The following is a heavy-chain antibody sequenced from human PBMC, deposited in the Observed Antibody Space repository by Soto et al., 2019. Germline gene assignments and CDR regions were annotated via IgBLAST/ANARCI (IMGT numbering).Heavy chain of an antibody. D-gene: IGHD1-1*01. J-gene: IGHJ4*02. CDR1: GYTFTSYG. Sequence: QVHLVQSGAEVKKPGASVKVSCKASGYTFTSYGITWVRQAPGQGLEWMGWISAHNGNTDYAQKLQGRVIVTRDTPTSTAYRELRSLRSDDTPVYYCARGRYGDYWGQGALVPVSS. CDR3: ARGRYGDY. V-gene: IGHV1-18*01. CDR2: ISAHNGNT.